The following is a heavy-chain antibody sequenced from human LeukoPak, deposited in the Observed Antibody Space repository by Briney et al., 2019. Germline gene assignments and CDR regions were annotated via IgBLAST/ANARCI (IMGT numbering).Heavy chain of an antibody. J-gene: IGHJ4*02. D-gene: IGHD6-13*01. CDR2: ISSSSSYI. Sequence: GGSLRLSCAASGFTFSSYSMNWVRQAPGKGLEWVSSISSSSSYIYYADSVKGRFTISRDNAKKSLYLQVSSLRAEDTAVYYCARVGGDSSSWQFAYWGQGTLVTVSS. V-gene: IGHV3-21*01. CDR1: GFTFSSYS. CDR3: ARVGGDSSSWQFAY.